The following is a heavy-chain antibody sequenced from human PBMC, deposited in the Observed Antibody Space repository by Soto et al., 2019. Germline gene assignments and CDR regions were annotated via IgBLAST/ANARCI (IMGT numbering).Heavy chain of an antibody. CDR3: ARVPFVGYFDWLDP. V-gene: IGHV4-59*01. CDR2: MHHTQGT. Sequence: SETLSLTCSVSGASISSYYWTWIRQPPGGGLEWIGYMHHTQGTNDNPSLRGRVHMSIDTSMNQSSLRLTSVTAADTAVYYCARVPFVGYFDWLDPWGHGTLVTVSS. CDR1: GASISSYY. D-gene: IGHD3-9*01. J-gene: IGHJ5*02.